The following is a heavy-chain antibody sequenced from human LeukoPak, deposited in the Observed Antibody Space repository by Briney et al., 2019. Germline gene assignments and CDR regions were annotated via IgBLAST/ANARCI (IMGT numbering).Heavy chain of an antibody. CDR2: IYSGGNT. CDR3: ARVPPERFTGAFDI. CDR1: GFTFSSYA. D-gene: IGHD3-10*01. V-gene: IGHV3-66*01. J-gene: IGHJ3*02. Sequence: PGGSLRLSCAASGFTFSSYAMNWVRQAPGKGLEWVSVIYSGGNTYYADSVKGRFTISRDNSKNTLYLQMNSLRVEDTAVYYCARVPPERFTGAFDIWGQGTMVTVSS.